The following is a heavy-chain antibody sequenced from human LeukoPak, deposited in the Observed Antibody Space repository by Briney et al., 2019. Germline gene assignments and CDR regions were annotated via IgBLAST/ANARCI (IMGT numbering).Heavy chain of an antibody. J-gene: IGHJ6*02. D-gene: IGHD2-2*01. CDR1: GGSFSGYY. V-gene: IGHV4-34*01. Sequence: SETLSLTCAVYGGSFSGYYWSWIRQPPGKGLEWIGEINHSGSTNYNPSLKSRVTISVDTSKNQFSLKLSSVTAADTAVYYCARRVPAAIHYSYYGMDVWGQGTTVTVSS. CDR2: INHSGST. CDR3: ARRVPAAIHYSYYGMDV.